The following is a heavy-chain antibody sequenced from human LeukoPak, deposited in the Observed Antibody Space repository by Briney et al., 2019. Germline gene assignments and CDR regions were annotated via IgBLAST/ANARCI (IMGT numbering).Heavy chain of an antibody. CDR3: TSPDYSSGSGNY. Sequence: GGSLRLSCAASGFTFSSYAMSWVRQAPGKGLEWVSAISGSGGSTYYADSVKGRFTISRDNAKNSLYLQMNSLRAEDTAVYYCTSPDYSSGSGNYWGQGTLVTVSS. CDR2: ISGSGGST. J-gene: IGHJ4*02. D-gene: IGHD6-19*01. V-gene: IGHV3-23*01. CDR1: GFTFSSYA.